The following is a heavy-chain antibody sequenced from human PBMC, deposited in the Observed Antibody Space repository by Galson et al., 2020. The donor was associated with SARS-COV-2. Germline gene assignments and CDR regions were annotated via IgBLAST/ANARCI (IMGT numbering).Heavy chain of an antibody. CDR2: IWHDGSNK. D-gene: IGHD1-26*01. CDR1: GFTYSSYG. Sequence: SCAPSGFTYSSYGMHWVRQAPAKGLEWVAVIWHDGSNKHYADSVKGRLPISRDNSKNTLYLQMHSLRAEDTAVYYCAREGIVGSTTGFDYWCQGTLVTVSS. V-gene: IGHV3-33*01. CDR3: AREGIVGSTTGFDY. J-gene: IGHJ4*02.